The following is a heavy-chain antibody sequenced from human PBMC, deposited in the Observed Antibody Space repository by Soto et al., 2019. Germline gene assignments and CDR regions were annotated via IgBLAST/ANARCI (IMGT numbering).Heavy chain of an antibody. V-gene: IGHV3-11*01. CDR1: GFNLRVQY. CDR3: ARDIRGAD. J-gene: IGHJ4*02. D-gene: IGHD3-10*01. Sequence: PGGSLRLSCASSGFNLRVQYMTWIRQAPGKGLEWVSYISGSSSTIYYADSVKGRFTISRDNAKNSLYLQMNSLRAEDTAVYYCARDIRGADWGQGTLVTVSS. CDR2: ISGSSSTI.